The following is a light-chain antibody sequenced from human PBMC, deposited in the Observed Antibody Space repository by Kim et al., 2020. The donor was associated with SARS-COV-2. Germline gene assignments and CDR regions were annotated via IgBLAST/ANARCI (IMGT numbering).Light chain of an antibody. CDR3: CSYAGSSTLV. Sequence: GQSIAFSRTGTNSDVVSYNLVSWYQHHPGKAPQLMIYEVSKRPSGVSDRFSGSKSGNTASLTISGLQAEDEADYYCCSYAGSSTLVFGGGTQLTVL. CDR1: NSDVVSYNL. CDR2: EVS. J-gene: IGLJ2*01. V-gene: IGLV2-23*02.